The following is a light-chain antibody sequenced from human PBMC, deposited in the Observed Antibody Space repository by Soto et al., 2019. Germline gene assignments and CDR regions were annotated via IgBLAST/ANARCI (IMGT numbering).Light chain of an antibody. CDR2: GVS. Sequence: QSALTQPAYVSGSPGQSITISCTGTSSDVGAYNYVSWYQQHPGEAPKLMIFGVSNRPSGVSNRFSGSKSGNTASLTISGLQAEDEADYYCRSFSSSSTRYLLGTGTKVTVL. V-gene: IGLV2-14*01. CDR1: SSDVGAYNY. CDR3: RSFSSSSTRYL. J-gene: IGLJ1*01.